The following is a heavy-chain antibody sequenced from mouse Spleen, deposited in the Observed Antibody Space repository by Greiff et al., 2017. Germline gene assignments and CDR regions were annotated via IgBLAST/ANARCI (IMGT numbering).Heavy chain of an antibody. Sequence: QVQLKESGPGLVQPSQSLSITCTVSGFSLTSYGVHWVRQSPGKGLEWLGVIWSGGSTDYNAAFISRLSISKDNSKSQVFFKMNSLQANDTAIYYCASSLLPLYAMDYWGQGTSVTVSS. V-gene: IGHV2-2*02. J-gene: IGHJ4*01. CDR1: GFSLTSYG. CDR3: ASSLLPLYAMDY. D-gene: IGHD1-2*01. CDR2: IWSGGST.